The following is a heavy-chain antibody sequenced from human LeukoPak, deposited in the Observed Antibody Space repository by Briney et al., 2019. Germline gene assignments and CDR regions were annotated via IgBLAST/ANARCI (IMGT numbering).Heavy chain of an antibody. D-gene: IGHD2-2*01. CDR2: IYYSGST. V-gene: IGHV4-39*07. J-gene: IGHJ4*02. Sequence: SETLSLTCTVSGGSISSSSYYWGWIRQPPGKGLEWIGSIYYSGSTYYNPSLKSRVTISVDTSKNQFSLKLSSVTAADTAVYYCAREVPTGSTFFDYWGQGTLVTVSS. CDR1: GGSISSSSYY. CDR3: AREVPTGSTFFDY.